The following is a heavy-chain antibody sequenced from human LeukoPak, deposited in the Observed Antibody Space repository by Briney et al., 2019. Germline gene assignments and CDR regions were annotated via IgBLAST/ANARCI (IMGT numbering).Heavy chain of an antibody. J-gene: IGHJ2*01. CDR1: GGSISSYY. V-gene: IGHV4-59*01. Sequence: PSETLSLTCTVSGGSISSYYWSWIRQPPGKGLEWIGYVSYSGGTNYNPSLKSRVTMSVDTSKNQFSLKLTSVTAADTAFYYCARAKGYCTGDSCYGSYWYLDLWGRGTLVTVSS. CDR3: ARAKGYCTGDSCYGSYWYLDL. CDR2: VSYSGGT. D-gene: IGHD2-15*01.